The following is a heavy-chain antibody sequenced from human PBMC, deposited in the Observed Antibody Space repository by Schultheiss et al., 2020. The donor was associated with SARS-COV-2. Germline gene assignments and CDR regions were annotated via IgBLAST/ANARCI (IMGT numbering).Heavy chain of an antibody. J-gene: IGHJ5*02. D-gene: IGHD4-17*01. CDR2: IYSGGST. Sequence: GESLKISCAASGFTVSSNYMSWVRQAPGKGLEWVSVIYSGGSTYYADSVKGRFTISRDNSKNTLYLQMNSLRAEDTAVYYCARDCTLTVTTLGWFDPWGQGTLVTVSS. CDR3: ARDCTLTVTTLGWFDP. V-gene: IGHV3-66*01. CDR1: GFTVSSNY.